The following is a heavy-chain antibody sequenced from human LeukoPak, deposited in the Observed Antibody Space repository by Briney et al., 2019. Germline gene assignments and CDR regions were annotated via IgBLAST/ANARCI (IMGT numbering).Heavy chain of an antibody. CDR2: ISYDGSNK. V-gene: IGHV3-30*04. Sequence: GRSLRLSCAAPGFTFSSYAMHWVRQAPGKGLEWVAVISYDGSNKYYADSVKGRFTISRDNSKNTLYLQMNSLRAEDTAVYYCARGSKRNVLRFLEWLFYGMDVWGQGTTVTVSS. CDR3: ARGSKRNVLRFLEWLFYGMDV. J-gene: IGHJ6*02. CDR1: GFTFSSYA. D-gene: IGHD3-3*01.